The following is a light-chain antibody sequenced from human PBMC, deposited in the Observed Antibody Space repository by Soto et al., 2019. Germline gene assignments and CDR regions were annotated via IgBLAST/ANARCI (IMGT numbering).Light chain of an antibody. J-gene: IGKJ1*01. CDR2: DAS. CDR1: QSISSW. Sequence: DIQMTQSPSTLSASVGDRVTITCRAGQSISSWWAWYQQKPGKAPKLLIYDASSLESGVPSRFSGSGSGTEFTLTISSLQPDDFATYYCQQYNSWPWTFGQGTKVEIK. V-gene: IGKV1-5*01. CDR3: QQYNSWPWT.